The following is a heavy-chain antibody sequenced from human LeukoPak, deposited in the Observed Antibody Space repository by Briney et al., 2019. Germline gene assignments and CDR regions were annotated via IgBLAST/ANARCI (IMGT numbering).Heavy chain of an antibody. V-gene: IGHV3-7*01. Sequence: GGSLRLSCAVSGFTFSSYWMTWVRQAPGKGLQWVANVNQDGREKYYMDSMKGRLNISRDNTENSVFLQLTSLRPEDTGIYFCAKGRDYGDYWGQGTLVAASS. J-gene: IGHJ4*02. CDR2: VNQDGREK. CDR3: AKGRDYGDY. CDR1: GFTFSSYW.